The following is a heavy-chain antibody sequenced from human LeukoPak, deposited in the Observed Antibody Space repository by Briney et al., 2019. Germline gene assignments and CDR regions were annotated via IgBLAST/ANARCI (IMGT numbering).Heavy chain of an antibody. Sequence: GGSLRLSCAASGFTFSSYSMNWVRQAPGKGLEWVSYISSSSSTIYYADSVKGRFTISRDNAKNSLYLQMNSLRAEDTAVYYGARDYCSSTSCYEAYWGQGPLFTVSS. J-gene: IGHJ4*02. CDR1: GFTFSSYS. CDR3: ARDYCSSTSCYEAY. CDR2: ISSSSSTI. V-gene: IGHV3-48*01. D-gene: IGHD2-2*01.